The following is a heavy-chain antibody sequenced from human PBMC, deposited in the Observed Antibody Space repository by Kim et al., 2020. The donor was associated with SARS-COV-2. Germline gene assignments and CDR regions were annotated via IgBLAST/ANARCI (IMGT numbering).Heavy chain of an antibody. CDR3: ARHGVKDDFWSGYFGEGYFDY. CDR1: GGSISSYY. V-gene: IGHV4-59*08. J-gene: IGHJ4*02. Sequence: SETLSLTCTVSGGSISSYYWSWIRQPPGKGLEWIGYIYYSGSTNYNPSLKSRVTISVDTSKNQFSLKLSSVTAADTAVYYCARHGVKDDFWSGYFGEGYFDYWGQGTLVTVSS. CDR2: IYYSGST. D-gene: IGHD3-3*01.